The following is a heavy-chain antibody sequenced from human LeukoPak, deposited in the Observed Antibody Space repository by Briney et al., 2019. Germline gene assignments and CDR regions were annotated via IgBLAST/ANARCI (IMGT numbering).Heavy chain of an antibody. CDR1: GFTFSSFA. Sequence: PGGSLRLSCAASGFTFSSFAMSWVRQAPGKGLEWVSAISGSGGSTYYADSVKGRCTISRDNSKNTLFLQMNSLRAEDTAVYYCAKDRSCTGSSCNVGSWGQGTMVTVSS. V-gene: IGHV3-23*01. D-gene: IGHD2-2*01. CDR3: AKDRSCTGSSCNVGS. J-gene: IGHJ3*01. CDR2: ISGSGGST.